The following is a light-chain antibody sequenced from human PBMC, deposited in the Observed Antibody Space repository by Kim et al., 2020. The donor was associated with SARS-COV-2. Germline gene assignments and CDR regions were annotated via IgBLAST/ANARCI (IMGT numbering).Light chain of an antibody. CDR2: GKN. CDR3: NSRDSNDNVV. J-gene: IGLJ2*01. CDR1: SLRRYD. Sequence: VAMGQSGRITCQGDSLRRYDATWYQQKPGQAPILVIYGKNNRPSGIPDRFSGSSSGNTASLTITGTQAGDEADYYCNSRDSNDNVVFGGGTKLTVL. V-gene: IGLV3-19*01.